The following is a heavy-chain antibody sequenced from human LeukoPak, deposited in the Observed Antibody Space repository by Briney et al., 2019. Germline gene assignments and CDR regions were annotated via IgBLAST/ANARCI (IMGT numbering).Heavy chain of an antibody. CDR3: ARQAKYSSSWYPIGWFDP. J-gene: IGHJ5*02. Sequence: SETLSLTCAVYGGSFSGYYWSWIRQPPGKGLEWIGEINHSGSTNYNPSLKSRVTISVDTSKNQFSLKLSSVTAADTAVYYCARQAKYSSSWYPIGWFDPWGQGTLVTVSS. CDR2: INHSGST. CDR1: GGSFSGYY. D-gene: IGHD6-13*01. V-gene: IGHV4-34*01.